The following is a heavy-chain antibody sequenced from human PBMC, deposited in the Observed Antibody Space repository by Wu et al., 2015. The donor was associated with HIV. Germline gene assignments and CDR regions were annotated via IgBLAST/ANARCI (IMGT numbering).Heavy chain of an antibody. J-gene: IGHJ3*02. CDR1: EAPSAAML. CDR3: AREWDMTAFDI. D-gene: IGHD1-26*01. V-gene: IGHV1-69*05. Sequence: QVQLVQLELRWKKPWVLGGRSPARLLEAPSAAMLSAGCDRPLGQGLEWMGGIIPIFGTANYAQKFQGRVTITTDESTSTAYMELSSLRSEDTAVYYCAREWDMTAFDIWGQGTMVTVSS. CDR2: IIPIFGTA.